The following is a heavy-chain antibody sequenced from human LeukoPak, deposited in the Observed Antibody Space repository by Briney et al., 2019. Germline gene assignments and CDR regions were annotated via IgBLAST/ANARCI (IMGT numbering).Heavy chain of an antibody. CDR1: GFTFDDYA. CDR3: AKSLLYYYDSSGYSDAFDI. V-gene: IGHV3-9*01. Sequence: GGSMRLSSVASGFTFDDYAMHWVRQAPGKGLEWVSGISWNSGSIGYADSVKGRFTISRDNAKNSLYLQMNSLRAEDTALYYCAKSLLYYYDSSGYSDAFDIWGQGTMVTVSS. D-gene: IGHD3-22*01. CDR2: ISWNSGSI. J-gene: IGHJ3*02.